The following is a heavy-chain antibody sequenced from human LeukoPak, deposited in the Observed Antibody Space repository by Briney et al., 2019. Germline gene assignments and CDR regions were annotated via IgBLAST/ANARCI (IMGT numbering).Heavy chain of an antibody. CDR1: GGSFSGYY. CDR2: IYYSGST. D-gene: IGHD3-3*01. J-gene: IGHJ5*02. Sequence: PSETLSLTCAVYGGSFSGYYWSWIRQPPGKGLEWIGSIYYSGSTYYNPSLKSRVTISVDTSKNQFSLKLSSVTAADTAVYYCARQDFWSGYYFDPWGQGTLVTVSS. CDR3: ARQDFWSGYYFDP. V-gene: IGHV4-34*01.